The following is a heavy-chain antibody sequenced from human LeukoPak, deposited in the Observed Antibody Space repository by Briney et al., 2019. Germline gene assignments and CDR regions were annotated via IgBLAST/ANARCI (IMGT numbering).Heavy chain of an antibody. CDR1: GGSIGVTNYY. CDR2: ILYSGST. Sequence: SETLSLTCTVSGGSIGVTNYYWGWFRQPPGKGLEWIGNILYSGSTFYNPSFQSRITISVDTSKNQFSLKLGSVTAADTAVYYCARPGDGYNFFDYWGQGTLVTVSS. CDR3: ARPGDGYNFFDY. V-gene: IGHV4-39*01. D-gene: IGHD5-24*01. J-gene: IGHJ4*02.